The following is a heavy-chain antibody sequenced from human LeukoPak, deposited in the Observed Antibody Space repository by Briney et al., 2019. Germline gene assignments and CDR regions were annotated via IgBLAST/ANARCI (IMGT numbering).Heavy chain of an antibody. CDR2: IKHDGSEK. CDR3: ARYITRIDPGGGGTDAFDM. Sequence: PGGSLRLSCAASGFTFSSHWMTWVRQAPGMGLEWVANIKHDGSEKYYVDSVKGRFTISRDNAKNSLYLQMNSLRAEDTAVYYCARYITRIDPGGGGTDAFDMWGQGTMVSVSS. D-gene: IGHD2-8*02. V-gene: IGHV3-7*01. J-gene: IGHJ3*02. CDR1: GFTFSSHW.